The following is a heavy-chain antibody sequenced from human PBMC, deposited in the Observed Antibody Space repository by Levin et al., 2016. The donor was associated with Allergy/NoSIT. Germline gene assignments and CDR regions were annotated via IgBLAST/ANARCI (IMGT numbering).Heavy chain of an antibody. J-gene: IGHJ5*02. CDR2: IYYSGST. D-gene: IGHD1-1*01. Sequence: SETLSLTCTVSGGSISSSSYYWGWIRQPPGKGLEWIGSIYYSGSTYYNPSLKSRVTISVDTSKNQFSLKLSSVTAADTAVYYCARWELERRVAAPWGQGTLVTVSS. V-gene: IGHV4-39*01. CDR1: GGSISSSSYY. CDR3: ARWELERRVAAP.